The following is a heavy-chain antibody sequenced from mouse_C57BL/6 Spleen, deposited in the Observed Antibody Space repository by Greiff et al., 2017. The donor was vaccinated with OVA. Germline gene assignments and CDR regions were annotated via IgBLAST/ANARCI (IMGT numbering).Heavy chain of an antibody. V-gene: IGHV1-82*01. CDR2: IYPGDGDT. Sequence: QVQLQQSGPELVKPGASVKISCKASGYAFSSSWMNWVKQRPGKGLEWIGRIYPGDGDTNYNGKFKGKATLTADKSSSTAYMQLSSLTSEDSAVYFCARNMLLDYWGQGTTLTVSS. CDR3: ARNMLLDY. CDR1: GYAFSSSW. J-gene: IGHJ2*01. D-gene: IGHD6-5*01.